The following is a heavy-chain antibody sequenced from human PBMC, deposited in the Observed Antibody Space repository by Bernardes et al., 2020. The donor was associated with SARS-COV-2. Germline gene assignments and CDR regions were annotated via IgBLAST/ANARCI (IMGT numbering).Heavy chain of an antibody. CDR2: LKRDGSET. J-gene: IGHJ6*02. CDR3: ARSAGMDV. Sequence: GGSLRLSCAGSGFDFSDFWMTWVPQAPGKGLEWVANLKRDGSETYYVDSVKGRFTISRDNAKNLVFLQMNSLRAEDTAVFYCARSAGMDVWGQGTMVTVSS. V-gene: IGHV3-7*03. CDR1: GFDFSDFW.